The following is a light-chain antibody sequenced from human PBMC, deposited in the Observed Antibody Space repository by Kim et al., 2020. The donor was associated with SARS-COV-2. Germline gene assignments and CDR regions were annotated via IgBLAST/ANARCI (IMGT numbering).Light chain of an antibody. Sequence: SPGKSATLSRGASESVSSYLAWYQQKPGQAHRLLIYGAYNRATGLPDRFSGRGSGTDFTLTISSLEPEDCAVYYCQQRSNWLYTWGQGTKLEI. V-gene: IGKV3-11*01. CDR1: ESVSSY. J-gene: IGKJ2*01. CDR3: QQRSNWLYT. CDR2: GAY.